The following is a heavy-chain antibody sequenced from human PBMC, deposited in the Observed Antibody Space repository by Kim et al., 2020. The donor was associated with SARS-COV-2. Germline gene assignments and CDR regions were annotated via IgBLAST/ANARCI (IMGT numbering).Heavy chain of an antibody. V-gene: IGHV1-3*01. D-gene: IGHD3-22*01. CDR3: ASRLNYYDSSDYYYYL. J-gene: IGHJ4*02. CDR2: INAGNGNT. CDR1: GYTFTTYA. Sequence: ASVKVSCKASGYTFTTYAMHWVRQAPGQRLEWMGWINAGNGNTKYSQKFQGRVTITRDTSASTAYMELSSLRSEDTAVYYCASRLNYYDSSDYYYYLWGQGTLVTFSS.